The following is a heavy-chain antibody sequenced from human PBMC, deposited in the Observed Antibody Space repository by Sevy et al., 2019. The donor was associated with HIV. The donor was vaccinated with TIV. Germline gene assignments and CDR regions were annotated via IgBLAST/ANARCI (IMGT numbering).Heavy chain of an antibody. V-gene: IGHV3-49*03. CDR1: GFTFGDYA. CDR2: LRSKAYGGTT. D-gene: IGHD3-22*01. CDR3: TRAFDSSGYYYVSFDY. J-gene: IGHJ4*02. Sequence: GGSLRLTCTASGFTFGDYAMSWFRLAPGKGLEWVGFLRSKAYGGTTEYAASVKGRFTISRDDSKSIAYLQMNSLKTEDTAVYYCTRAFDSSGYYYVSFDYWGQGTLVTVSS.